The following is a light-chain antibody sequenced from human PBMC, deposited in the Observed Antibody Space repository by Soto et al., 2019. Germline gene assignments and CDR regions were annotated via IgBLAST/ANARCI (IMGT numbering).Light chain of an antibody. CDR3: QHFDNLPYT. J-gene: IGKJ2*01. Sequence: GDRVTITCQASQDIINYLNWYRQKPGKAPELLIYDASNSETGVPSRVSGRGSGTDFTFTISSLQPEDIATYYCQHFDNLPYTFGQGTKLEIK. CDR1: QDIINY. CDR2: DAS. V-gene: IGKV1-33*01.